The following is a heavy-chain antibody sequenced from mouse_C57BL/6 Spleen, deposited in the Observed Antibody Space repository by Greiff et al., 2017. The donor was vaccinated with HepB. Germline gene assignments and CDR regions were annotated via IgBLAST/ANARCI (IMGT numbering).Heavy chain of an antibody. J-gene: IGHJ4*01. Sequence: EVQLVESGGGLVQPKGSLKLSCAASGFSFNTYAMNWVRQAPGKGLEWVARIRSKSNNYATYYADSVKDRFTISRDDSESMLYLQMNNLKTEDTAMYYCVRRDTKTLAMDYWGQGTSVTVSS. CDR1: GFSFNTYA. D-gene: IGHD1-3*01. CDR3: VRRDTKTLAMDY. CDR2: IRSKSNNYAT. V-gene: IGHV10-1*01.